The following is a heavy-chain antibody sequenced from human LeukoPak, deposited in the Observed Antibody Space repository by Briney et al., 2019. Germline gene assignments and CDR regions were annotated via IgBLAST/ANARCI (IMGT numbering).Heavy chain of an antibody. Sequence: GGSLRLSCAPYGFTFSNYVIHWVRQATGKELEWVTVISYDGNYKYYGDSVKGRFTVSRDNSKNTLYLQMNSLRVEDTAVYYCAKDRLVEGATACDYWGQGTLVTVSS. J-gene: IGHJ4*02. CDR2: ISYDGNYK. CDR1: GFTFSNYV. V-gene: IGHV3-30*18. CDR3: AKDRLVEGATACDY. D-gene: IGHD1-26*01.